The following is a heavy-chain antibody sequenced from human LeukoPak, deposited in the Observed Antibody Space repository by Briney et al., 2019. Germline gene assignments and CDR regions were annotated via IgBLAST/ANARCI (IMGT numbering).Heavy chain of an antibody. CDR1: GFTFSSYA. CDR3: AKDLYSSGWYRDYFDY. D-gene: IGHD6-19*01. CDR2: ISGSGGST. J-gene: IGHJ4*02. Sequence: GGSLRLSCTASGFTFSSYAMSWVRQAPGKGLEWVSAISGSGGSTYYADSVKGRFTISRDNSKNTLYLQMNSLRAEDTAVYYCAKDLYSSGWYRDYFDYWGQGTLVTVSS. V-gene: IGHV3-23*01.